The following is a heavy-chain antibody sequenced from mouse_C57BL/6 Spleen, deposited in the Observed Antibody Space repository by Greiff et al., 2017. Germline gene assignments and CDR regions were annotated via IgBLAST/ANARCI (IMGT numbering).Heavy chain of an antibody. J-gene: IGHJ4*01. D-gene: IGHD1-1*01. CDR3: ARRDYNYYGYYAMDY. Sequence: VQLQQSGPELVKPGASVKISCKASGYAFSSSWMNWVKQRPGKGLEWIGRIYPGDGDTNYNGKFKGKATLTADQSSSTAYMQLSSLTSEDSAVYFCARRDYNYYGYYAMDYWGQGTSVTVSS. CDR1: GYAFSSSW. CDR2: IYPGDGDT. V-gene: IGHV1-82*01.